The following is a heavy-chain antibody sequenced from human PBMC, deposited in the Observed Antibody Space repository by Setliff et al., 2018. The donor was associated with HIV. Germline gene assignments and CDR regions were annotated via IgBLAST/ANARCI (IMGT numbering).Heavy chain of an antibody. CDR1: GFTFSGYS. J-gene: IGHJ4*02. Sequence: LRLSCAASGFTFSGYSMNWVRQAPGKGLEYVSAISSNGLSTYYADSVKGRFTISRDNSKSTLYLQMNSLGAADTAVYYCAKNIAGVCYSGLDYWGQGALVTVSS. CDR2: ISSNGLST. V-gene: IGHV3-64*02. CDR3: AKNIAGVCYSGLDY. D-gene: IGHD2-15*01.